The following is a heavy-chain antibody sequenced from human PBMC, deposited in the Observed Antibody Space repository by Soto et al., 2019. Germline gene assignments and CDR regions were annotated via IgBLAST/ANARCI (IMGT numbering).Heavy chain of an antibody. V-gene: IGHV3-7*03. J-gene: IGHJ4*02. CDR1: GFTFTDFY. CDR2: IRPDGSET. CDR3: AGWGGHDYNY. D-gene: IGHD4-4*01. Sequence: EVQLVQSGGGLVQPGGSLRLSCVGSGFTFTDFYMNWVRQAPGKGLEWVANIRPDGSETNYVESVKGRFTTSRANAKTSLFLRMNSRRADDTAVYYCAGWGGHDYNYWGQGILVTVSS.